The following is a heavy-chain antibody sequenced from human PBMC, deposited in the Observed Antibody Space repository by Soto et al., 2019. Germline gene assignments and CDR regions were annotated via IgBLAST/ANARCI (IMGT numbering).Heavy chain of an antibody. V-gene: IGHV2-5*02. CDR1: GFSLSTRGVA. D-gene: IGHD5-12*01. Sequence: QITLKESGPTLVKPTQTLTLTCTFSGFSLSTRGVAVGWFRQPPGKALEWLALIYWDEDKLYSPSLKTRLTSTEDTSTNQVVLTMTNMDPVATATYYCAHRPRGYAYYFDYWGQGTLVTVSS. J-gene: IGHJ4*02. CDR2: IYWDEDK. CDR3: AHRPRGYAYYFDY.